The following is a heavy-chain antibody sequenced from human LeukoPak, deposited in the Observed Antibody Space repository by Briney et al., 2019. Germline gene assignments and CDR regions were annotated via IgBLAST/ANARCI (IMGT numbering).Heavy chain of an antibody. J-gene: IGHJ4*02. CDR1: GFTFSSYA. V-gene: IGHV3-64*01. D-gene: IGHD3-22*01. CDR2: ISSNGGST. CDR3: AKDAGDSSGYYGDF. Sequence: GGSLRLSCAASGFTFSSYAMHWVRQAPGKGLEYVSAISSNGGSTYYANSVKGRFTISRDNSKNTLYLQMGSLRAEDTAVYYCAKDAGDSSGYYGDFWGQGTLVTVSS.